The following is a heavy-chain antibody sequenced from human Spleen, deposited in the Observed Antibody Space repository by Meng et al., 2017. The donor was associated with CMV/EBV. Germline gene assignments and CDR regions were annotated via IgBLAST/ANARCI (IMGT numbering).Heavy chain of an antibody. D-gene: IGHD2-2*01. CDR3: ARGAYCSSTSCYQRWFDP. V-gene: IGHV1-18*01. Sequence: TFTSYGISWVRQAPGQGLEWMGWISAYDGNTNYAQKVQGSVTMTTDTSTNTAYMELRSLRSDDTAVYYCARGAYCSSTSCYQRWFDPWGQGTLVTVSS. CDR1: TFTSYG. J-gene: IGHJ5*02. CDR2: ISAYDGNT.